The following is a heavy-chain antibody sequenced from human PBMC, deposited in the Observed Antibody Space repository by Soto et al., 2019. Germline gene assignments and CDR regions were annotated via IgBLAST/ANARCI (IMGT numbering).Heavy chain of an antibody. CDR2: INPNSGGT. J-gene: IGHJ3*02. CDR3: ARERALLAGQGDTAMVCDAFDI. V-gene: IGHV1-2*04. D-gene: IGHD5-18*01. CDR1: GYTFTGYY. Sequence: QVQLVQSGAEVKKPGASVKVSCKASGYTFTGYYMHWVRQAPGQGLEWMGWINPNSGGTNYAQKFQGWVTMTRDTSISQAYMELSRLRSDDTAVYYCARERALLAGQGDTAMVCDAFDIWGQGTMVTVSS.